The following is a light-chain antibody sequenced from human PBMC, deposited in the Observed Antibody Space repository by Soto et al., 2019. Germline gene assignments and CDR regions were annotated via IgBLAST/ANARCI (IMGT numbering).Light chain of an antibody. V-gene: IGKV1-5*03. J-gene: IGKJ1*01. CDR3: QQYNDNWT. CDR1: QSISSW. Sequence: DIQMTQSPSTLSASVGDRVTITCRASQSISSWLAWYQQKPGKATKLLIYKASTLQSGVPSRFSGSGSGTEFTLAISSLQPDDSANYYCQQYNDNWTFGQGTKVEIK. CDR2: KAS.